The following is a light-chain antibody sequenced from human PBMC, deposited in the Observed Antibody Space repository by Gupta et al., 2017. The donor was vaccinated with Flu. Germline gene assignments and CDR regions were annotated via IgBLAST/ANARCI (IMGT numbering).Light chain of an antibody. CDR3: QSYDSGNRYVV. CDR1: SGSIDTNS. V-gene: IGLV6-57*01. Sequence: FMLTQLHSVSESPGQTVTISCTRSSGSIDTNSVQWYQQRPDRSPTSVIYEDNLRPSVVPDRCSGSFDTSASSASITSAGLKTEEEADYFCQSYDSGNRYVVFGGGTRRTVL. CDR2: EDN. J-gene: IGLJ2*01.